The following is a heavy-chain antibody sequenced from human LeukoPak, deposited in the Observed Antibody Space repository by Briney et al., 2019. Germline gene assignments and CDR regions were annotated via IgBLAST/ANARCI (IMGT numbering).Heavy chain of an antibody. CDR3: ARYIPYDSSGYLDY. CDR1: GYTFTSYG. CDR2: ISAYIGNT. D-gene: IGHD3-22*01. J-gene: IGHJ4*02. V-gene: IGHV1-18*01. Sequence: ASVKVSCKASGYTFTSYGISWVRRATAQGLEWMGWISAYIGNTNYAQKLQGRVTMTTDTSTSTAYMELRSPTSDDTAVYYCARYIPYDSSGYLDYWGQGTLVTVSS.